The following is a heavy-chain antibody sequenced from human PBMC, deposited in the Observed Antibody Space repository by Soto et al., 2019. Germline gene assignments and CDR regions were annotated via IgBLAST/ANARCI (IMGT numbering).Heavy chain of an antibody. CDR1: GYTFTSYY. CDR3: ARDPGHNLNYNWFDP. V-gene: IGHV1-46*01. D-gene: IGHD1-7*01. Sequence: ASVKVSCKASGYTFTSYYMPWVRQAPGQGRESMGILNPSCGSTSYAQKFQGRVTMTRGTATSTVYMELISLRSADTAVYYCARDPGHNLNYNWFDPWGQGTLVTVSS. CDR2: LNPSCGST. J-gene: IGHJ5*02.